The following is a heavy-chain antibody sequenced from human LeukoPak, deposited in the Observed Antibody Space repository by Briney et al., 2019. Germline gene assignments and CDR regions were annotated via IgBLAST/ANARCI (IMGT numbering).Heavy chain of an antibody. J-gene: IGHJ6*03. Sequence: ASVKVSCKASGYTFTGYYMHWVRQAPGQGLEWMGWINPNSGGTNYAQKFQGRVTMTRDTSISTAYMELRSLRSDDTAVYYCAREQAWFGELQSYYYYMDVWGKGTTVTISS. D-gene: IGHD3-10*01. V-gene: IGHV1-2*02. CDR3: AREQAWFGELQSYYYYMDV. CDR1: GYTFTGYY. CDR2: INPNSGGT.